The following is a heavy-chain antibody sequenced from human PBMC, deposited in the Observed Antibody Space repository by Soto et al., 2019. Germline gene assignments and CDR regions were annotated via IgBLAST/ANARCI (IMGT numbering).Heavy chain of an antibody. V-gene: IGHV1-69*01. J-gene: IGHJ4*02. Sequence: QVQLVQSGAEVKKPGSSVKVSCKASGGTFSSYAISWVRQAPGQGLEWMGGIIPIFGTANYAQKFQGRVRITADESTSTAYMELSSLRSEDTAVYYCARGDHYYGSGLLGDYFDYWGQGTLVTVSS. CDR1: GGTFSSYA. CDR3: ARGDHYYGSGLLGDYFDY. D-gene: IGHD3-10*01. CDR2: IIPIFGTA.